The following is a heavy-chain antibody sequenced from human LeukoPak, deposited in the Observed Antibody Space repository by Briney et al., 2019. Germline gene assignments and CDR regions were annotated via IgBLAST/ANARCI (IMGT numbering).Heavy chain of an antibody. CDR3: ARARITMTAFDV. D-gene: IGHD3-22*01. V-gene: IGHV1-8*01. J-gene: IGHJ3*01. CDR2: MNPNNGNT. Sequence: ASVKVSCKASGYTFTSLDINWVRQATGQGLEWMGWMNPNNGNTGFVQKFQGRVTMTRNTSISTAYMELSSLRSDDTAVYCCARARITMTAFDVWGQGTVVTVSS. CDR1: GYTFTSLD.